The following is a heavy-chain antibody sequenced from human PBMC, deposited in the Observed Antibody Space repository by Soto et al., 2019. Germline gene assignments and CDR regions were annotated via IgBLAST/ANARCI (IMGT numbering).Heavy chain of an antibody. CDR1: GGSISSGGYY. CDR2: IYYSGST. Sequence: KPSETLSLTCTVSGGSISSGGYYWSWIRQHPGKGLEWIGYIYYSGSTYYNPSLKSRVTISVDTSKNQFSLKLSSVTAADTAVYYCARSRGLYGSGSYIPYYYYGMDVWGQGTTVTVSS. CDR3: ARSRGLYGSGSYIPYYYYGMDV. J-gene: IGHJ6*02. D-gene: IGHD3-10*01. V-gene: IGHV4-31*03.